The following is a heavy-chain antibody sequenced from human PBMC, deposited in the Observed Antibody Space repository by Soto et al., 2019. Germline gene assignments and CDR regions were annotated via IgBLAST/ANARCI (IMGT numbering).Heavy chain of an antibody. V-gene: IGHV3-30*18. CDR1: GFTFSNYG. CDR3: GKYSDYGYHRDWFDP. CDR2: ISYDGSKK. Sequence: LRLSFAASGFTFSNYGVHWVRQAPGKGLEWVAVISYDGSKKYYADSVKGRFTISRDNSKNTLYLQMNSLRTEDTAVYYCGKYSDYGYHRDWFDPWGQGTLVTVSS. J-gene: IGHJ5*02. D-gene: IGHD4-17*01.